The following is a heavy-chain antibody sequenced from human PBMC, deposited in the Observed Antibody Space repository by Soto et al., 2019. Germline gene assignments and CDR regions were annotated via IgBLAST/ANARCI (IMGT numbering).Heavy chain of an antibody. D-gene: IGHD3-22*01. CDR2: IYPGDSDT. Sequence: GPSLTISCKGSGYSFTTYRIALLPQIPGKALVSMGIIYPGDSDTRYSPSVQGQVTIAADKSISTAYLQWSSLKASDTVMYYCARQHYYDSSGYFSAYLDYWGQGTLVTVSS. CDR3: ARQHYYDSSGYFSAYLDY. V-gene: IGHV5-51*01. CDR1: GYSFTTYR. J-gene: IGHJ4*02.